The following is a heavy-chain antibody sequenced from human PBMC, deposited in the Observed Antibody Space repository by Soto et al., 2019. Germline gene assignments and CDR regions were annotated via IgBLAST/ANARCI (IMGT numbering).Heavy chain of an antibody. CDR1: GGSISSYY. CDR2: IYYSGST. CDR3: ARSGSYRDYDAFDI. V-gene: IGHV4-59*01. Sequence: SETLSLTCTVSGGSISSYYWSWIRQPPGKGLEWIGYIYYSGSTNYNPSLKSRVTISVDTSKNQFSLKLSSVTAADTAVYYCARSGSYRDYDAFDIWGQGTMVTVSS. D-gene: IGHD1-26*01. J-gene: IGHJ3*02.